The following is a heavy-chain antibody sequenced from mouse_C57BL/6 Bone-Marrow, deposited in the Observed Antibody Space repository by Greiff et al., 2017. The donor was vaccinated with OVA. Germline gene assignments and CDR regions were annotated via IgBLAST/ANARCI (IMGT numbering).Heavy chain of an antibody. CDR3: ARHEDGYDASYFDY. V-gene: IGHV1-82*01. CDR2: IYPGDGDT. D-gene: IGHD2-2*01. CDR1: GYAFSSSW. J-gene: IGHJ2*01. Sequence: QVQLQQSGPELVKPGASVKISCKASGYAFSSSWMNWVKQRPGQGLEWIGRIYPGDGDTNYNGKFKGKATLTADKSSSTAYMQLSSLTSEDSAVYFCARHEDGYDASYFDYGGQGTTLTVSS.